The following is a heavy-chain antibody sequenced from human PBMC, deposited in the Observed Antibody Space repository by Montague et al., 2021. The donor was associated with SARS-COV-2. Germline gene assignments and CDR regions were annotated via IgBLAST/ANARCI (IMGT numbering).Heavy chain of an antibody. V-gene: IGHV4-59*02. CDR1: GDSVSNHY. CDR2: VYSSVTT. CDR3: AREWYDTSGPCFDN. J-gene: IGHJ4*02. Sequence: SETLSLTCIVSGDSVSNHYWSWVRQPPGKGLEWIGYVYSSVTTNYNPSLKSRVPITVDTSKNQVSLRLTSVTAADTAVYFCAREWYDTSGPCFDNWGQGTQVTVSS. D-gene: IGHD3-22*01.